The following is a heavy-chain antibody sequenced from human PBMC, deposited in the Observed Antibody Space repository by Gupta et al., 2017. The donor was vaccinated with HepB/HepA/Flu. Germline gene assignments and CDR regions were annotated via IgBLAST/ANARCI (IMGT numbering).Heavy chain of an antibody. Sequence: EVQLVESGGGLVQPGGSLRLSCAASGFTFSSYSMNWVRQAPGKGLEWVSYISSSSTTIYYADSVKGRFTISRDNAKNSLYLQTNSLRDEDTAVYYCARRAYGGLDYWGQGTLGTVSS. CDR3: ARRAYGGLDY. CDR2: ISSSSTTI. D-gene: IGHD4-17*01. CDR1: GFTFSSYS. J-gene: IGHJ4*02. V-gene: IGHV3-48*02.